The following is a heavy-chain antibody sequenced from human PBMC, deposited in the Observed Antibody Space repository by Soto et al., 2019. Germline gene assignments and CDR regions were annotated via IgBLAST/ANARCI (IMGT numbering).Heavy chain of an antibody. CDR1: GVTFSSYG. V-gene: IGHV3-30*19. CDR2: IWYDGSNK. CDR3: ARVVRMGKLGKNAFDI. D-gene: IGHD7-27*01. Sequence: QVQLVETGGGVVQPGRSLRLSCAASGVTFSSYGMHWVRQAPVKGLEWVAVIWYDGSNKYYADSVTGRFTISRDTSKNPLYLQMTRLRAEDTAVYYCARVVRMGKLGKNAFDIWGQVPMVTVSS. J-gene: IGHJ3*02.